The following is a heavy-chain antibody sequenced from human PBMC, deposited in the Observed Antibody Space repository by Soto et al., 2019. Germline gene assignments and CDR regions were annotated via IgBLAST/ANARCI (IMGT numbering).Heavy chain of an antibody. V-gene: IGHV3-33*01. CDR3: ARDAYCTNGVCYHAFDI. J-gene: IGHJ3*02. Sequence: ESGGGVVQPGRSLRLSCAASGFTFSSYGMHWVRQAPGKGLEWVAVIWYDGSNKYYADSVKGRFTISRDNSKNTLYLQMNSLRAEDTAVYYCARDAYCTNGVCYHAFDIWGQGTMVTVSS. CDR1: GFTFSSYG. D-gene: IGHD2-8*01. CDR2: IWYDGSNK.